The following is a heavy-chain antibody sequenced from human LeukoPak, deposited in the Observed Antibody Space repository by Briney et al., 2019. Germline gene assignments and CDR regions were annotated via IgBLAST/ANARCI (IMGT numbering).Heavy chain of an antibody. CDR1: GGSISSYY. CDR2: IYYSGST. V-gene: IGHV4-59*04. D-gene: IGHD3-10*01. J-gene: IGHJ4*02. Sequence: SETLSLTCTVSGGSISSYYWSWIRQPPGKGLEWIGYIYYSGSTYYNPSLKSRVTISVDTSKNQFSLKLSSVTAADTAVYYCAGESHYFDYWGQGTLVTVSS. CDR3: AGESHYFDY.